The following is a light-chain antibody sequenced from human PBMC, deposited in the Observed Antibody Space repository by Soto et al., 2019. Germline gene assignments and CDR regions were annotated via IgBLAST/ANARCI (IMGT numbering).Light chain of an antibody. Sequence: EVVVTQSPLSLPVTLGQPASISCRSSQSLAYIDGNTYLSWFQQRPGQSPRRLIYKVSNRESRVPDRFSGSGSGTDLTLKINRVQAEDVGVYYCMQGTHWPPYTFGQGTKREIK. CDR1: QSLAYIDGNTY. V-gene: IGKV2-30*01. J-gene: IGKJ2*01. CDR3: MQGTHWPPYT. CDR2: KVS.